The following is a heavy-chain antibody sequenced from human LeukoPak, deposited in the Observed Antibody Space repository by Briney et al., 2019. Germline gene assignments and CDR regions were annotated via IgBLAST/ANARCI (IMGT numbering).Heavy chain of an antibody. CDR1: GYSISRDYH. V-gene: IGHV4-38-2*01. D-gene: IGHD5-24*01. Sequence: SETLSLTCAVSGYSISRDYHWGWIRQPPGKGLEWIGSIYHSGSTYYNPSLECRVTISLGTSKNQFSLKLSSVTAADTAVYYCARQGEMPTIKPFDYWGQGTLVTVSS. CDR3: ARQGEMPTIKPFDY. CDR2: IYHSGST. J-gene: IGHJ4*02.